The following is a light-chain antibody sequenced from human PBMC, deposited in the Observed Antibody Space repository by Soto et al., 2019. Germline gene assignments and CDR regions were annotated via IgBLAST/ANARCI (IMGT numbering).Light chain of an antibody. CDR2: EDT. CDR1: RSDVGGYNL. J-gene: IGLJ1*01. CDR3: CSYAGSSTYV. Sequence: QSGLTQTASVSGSPGQSITMSCTGTRSDVGGYNLVSWYQLHPGKVPKLIIYEDTKRPSGISSRFSGSESGITAFLTISGLQAEDEADYYCCSYAGSSTYVFGTGTKLTVL. V-gene: IGLV2-23*01.